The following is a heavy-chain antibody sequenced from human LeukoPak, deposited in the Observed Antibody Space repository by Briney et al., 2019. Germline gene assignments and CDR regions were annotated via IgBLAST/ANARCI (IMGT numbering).Heavy chain of an antibody. J-gene: IGHJ4*02. D-gene: IGHD5-18*01. CDR3: AEDSTARIPHD. V-gene: IGHV3-23*01. CDR1: GFTFSSYG. CDR2: ISGSGGST. Sequence: GGSLRLSCAASGFTFSSYGMSWVRQAPGKGLEWVSAISGSGGSTYYADSVKGRFTISRDNSKNTLYLQMNSLRAEDTAVYYCAEDSTARIPHDWGQGTLVTVSS.